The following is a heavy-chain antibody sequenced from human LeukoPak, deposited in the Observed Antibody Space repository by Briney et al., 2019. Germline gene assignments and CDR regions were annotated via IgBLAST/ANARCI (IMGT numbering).Heavy chain of an antibody. V-gene: IGHV1-58*02. D-gene: IGHD3-22*01. CDR1: GFTFTSSA. CDR3: AALLGYYYDSSGLPIDP. CDR2: IVVGSGNT. Sequence: GTSVKVSCKASGFTFTSSAMQWVRQARGQRLEWIGWIVVGSGNTNYAQKFQEGVTITRDMSTSTAYMELSSLRSEDTAVYYCAALLGYYYDSSGLPIDPWGQGTLVTVSS. J-gene: IGHJ5*02.